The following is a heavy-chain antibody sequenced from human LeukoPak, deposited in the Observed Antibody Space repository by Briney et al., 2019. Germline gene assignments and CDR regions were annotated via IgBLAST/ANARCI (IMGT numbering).Heavy chain of an antibody. V-gene: IGHV5-51*01. CDR2: IYPYDSDT. CDR3: ARHIGYSAWNTDY. CDR1: RYSFTSYW. J-gene: IGHJ4*02. Sequence: GESLKISCNASRYSFTSYWIGWVRQMPGKGLEWMGIIYPYDSDTRYSPSFQGQVTISADKSISTAYLQWSNLKASDTAMYYCARHIGYSAWNTDYWGQGTLVTVSS. D-gene: IGHD5-12*01.